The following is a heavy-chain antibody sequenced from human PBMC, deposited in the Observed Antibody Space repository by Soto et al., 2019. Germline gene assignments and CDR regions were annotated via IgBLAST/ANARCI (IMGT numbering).Heavy chain of an antibody. CDR3: ASSIGYCISTSCPIAYYYGMDV. D-gene: IGHD2-2*01. CDR2: IDPSDSYT. Sequence: GESLKISCKGSGYSFTTSWIIWVRQMPGKGLEWMGRIDPSDSYTNYSPSFQGHVTISADKSISTAYLQWSSLKASDTAMYYCASSIGYCISTSCPIAYYYGMDVWGQGTTVTVSS. V-gene: IGHV5-10-1*01. J-gene: IGHJ6*02. CDR1: GYSFTTSW.